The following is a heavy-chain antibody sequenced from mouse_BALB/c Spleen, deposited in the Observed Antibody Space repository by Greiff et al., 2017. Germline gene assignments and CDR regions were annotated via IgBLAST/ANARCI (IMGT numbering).Heavy chain of an antibody. CDR1: GYSITSDYA. J-gene: IGHJ3*01. CDR2: ISYSGST. V-gene: IGHV3-2*02. Sequence: EVMLVESGPGLVKPSQSLSLTCTVTGYSITSDYAWNWIRQFPGNKLEWMGYISYSGSTSYNPSLKSRISITRDTSKNQFFLQLNSVTTEDTATYYCARSGPWFAYWGQGTLVTVSA. CDR3: ARSGPWFAY.